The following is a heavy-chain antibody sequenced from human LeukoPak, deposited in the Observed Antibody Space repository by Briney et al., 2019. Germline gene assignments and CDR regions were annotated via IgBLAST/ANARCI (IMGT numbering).Heavy chain of an antibody. CDR3: ARDDGRYYFDY. J-gene: IGHJ4*02. Sequence: PGGSLRLSCAASGFTVSSNYMSWVRQAPGKGLEWVSVIYSGGSTYYADSVKGRFTISRDNSKNTLSLQMNSLRAEDTAVYYCARDDGRYYFDYWGQGTLVTVSS. V-gene: IGHV3-53*01. CDR1: GFTVSSNY. D-gene: IGHD1-1*01. CDR2: IYSGGST.